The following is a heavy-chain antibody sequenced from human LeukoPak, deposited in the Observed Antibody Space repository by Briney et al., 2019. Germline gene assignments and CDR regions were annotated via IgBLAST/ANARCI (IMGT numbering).Heavy chain of an antibody. Sequence: SVKVSCKASGGTFSSYAISWVRQAPGQGLEWMGRIIPILGIANYAQKFQGRVTMTRDTSMSAAYMELSSPRSEDTAVYYCARKLRNDVIYDYWGQGTLVTVST. CDR2: IIPILGIA. CDR1: GGTFSSYA. J-gene: IGHJ4*02. CDR3: ARKLRNDVIYDY. D-gene: IGHD1-1*01. V-gene: IGHV1-69*04.